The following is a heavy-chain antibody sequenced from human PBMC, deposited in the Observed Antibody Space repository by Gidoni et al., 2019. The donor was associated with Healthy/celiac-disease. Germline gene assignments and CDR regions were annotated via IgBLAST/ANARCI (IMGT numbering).Heavy chain of an antibody. V-gene: IGHV1-18*01. CDR3: ARQIAGAFDY. J-gene: IGHJ4*02. CDR1: GYTFTSYG. CDR2: SSAYNGNT. Sequence: SGAEVKKPGASVKCSCSASGYTFTSYGISWVRQSPGQGLEWMGWSSAYNGNTNSVQKLHARVTMTTDTSTTTAYMALRSMRSDDTAVYYCARQIAGAFDYWGQGTMVTVSS. D-gene: IGHD2-21*01.